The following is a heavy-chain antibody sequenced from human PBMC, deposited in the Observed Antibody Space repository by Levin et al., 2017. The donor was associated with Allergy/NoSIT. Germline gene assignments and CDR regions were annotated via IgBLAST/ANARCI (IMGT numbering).Heavy chain of an antibody. J-gene: IGHJ5*02. CDR1: GGSISSSY. V-gene: IGHV4-59*01. Sequence: SQTLSLTCTVSGGSISSSYWSWIRQPPGKGLEWIGYVYYSGGTNYNPSLKSRVTILVDTSKNQFSLKLRSVTAADTAVYYCARDGSGKFFNWFDPWGQGTLVTVSS. CDR3: ARDGSGKFFNWFDP. CDR2: VYYSGGT. D-gene: IGHD3-10*01.